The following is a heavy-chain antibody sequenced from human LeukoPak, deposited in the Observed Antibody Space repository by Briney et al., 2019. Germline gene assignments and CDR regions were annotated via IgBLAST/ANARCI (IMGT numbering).Heavy chain of an antibody. J-gene: IGHJ4*02. D-gene: IGHD6-19*01. CDR1: GFSFSTSV. CDR2: IGDSGTST. Sequence: GGSLRDSCAASGFSFSTSVMSWVRQAPGKGLEWVPTIGDSGTSTYYVDSVKGRFTISRDNSKNTLYLQMNSLRAEDTAIYYCAKNWGSKLWLVQGSNDYWGQGTLVTVSS. V-gene: IGHV3-23*01. CDR3: AKNWGSKLWLVQGSNDY.